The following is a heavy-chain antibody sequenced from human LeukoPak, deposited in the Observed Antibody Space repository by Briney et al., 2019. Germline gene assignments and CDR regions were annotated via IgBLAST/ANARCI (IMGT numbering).Heavy chain of an antibody. CDR2: FHPNSGGP. CDR3: ARDQYYDSKGWFDP. CDR1: GYTFTGFS. J-gene: IGHJ5*02. V-gene: IGHV1-2*02. D-gene: IGHD3-22*01. Sequence: ASVKLSCSAVGYTFTGFSMHRGRQAPGQGLGWMRWFHPNSGGPNYGQMFQGRVTMTRDTSISTAYMELSRLRSDDTAVYYSARDQYYDSKGWFDPWGQGTLVTVSS.